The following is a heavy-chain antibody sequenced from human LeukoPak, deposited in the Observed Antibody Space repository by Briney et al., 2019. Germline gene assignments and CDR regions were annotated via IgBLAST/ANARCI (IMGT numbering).Heavy chain of an antibody. D-gene: IGHD7-27*01. V-gene: IGHV5-51*01. Sequence: GESLKISCKDSGYSFTSYWIGWVRQMPGKGLEWTGIIYPGDSGTTYSPSFQGQVTISADKSISTAYLRWSSLKASDTAMYYCARRSGEYRGDAFDIWGQGTMVTVSS. CDR2: IYPGDSGT. J-gene: IGHJ3*02. CDR1: GYSFTSYW. CDR3: ARRSGEYRGDAFDI.